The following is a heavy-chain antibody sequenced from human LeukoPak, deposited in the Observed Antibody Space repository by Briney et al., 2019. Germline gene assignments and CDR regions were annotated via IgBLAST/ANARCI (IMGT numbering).Heavy chain of an antibody. V-gene: IGHV3-23*01. CDR2: ISGSGGST. D-gene: IGHD2-21*02. CDR3: ANFGRLRLVVTAGHY. Sequence: PGGSLRLSCAASGFTFSSYAMSWVRQAPGKGLEWVSAISGSGGSTYYADSEKGRFTISRDNSKNTLYLQMNSLRAEDTAVYYCANFGRLRLVVTAGHYWGQGTLVTVSS. CDR1: GFTFSSYA. J-gene: IGHJ4*02.